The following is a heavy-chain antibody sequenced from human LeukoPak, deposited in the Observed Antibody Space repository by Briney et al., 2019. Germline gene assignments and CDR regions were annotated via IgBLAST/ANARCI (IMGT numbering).Heavy chain of an antibody. J-gene: IGHJ4*02. CDR2: INGGDGNT. Sequence: GASVKVSFKASGYTFTIYTIHWVRQAPGQRGEWMGWINGGDGNTKYSQKFQGRVTITRDTSASTAYMELSSLRSEDTAVYYCARGSRSGWAVFDYWGQGTLVTVSS. V-gene: IGHV1-3*01. D-gene: IGHD6-19*01. CDR1: GYTFTIYT. CDR3: ARGSRSGWAVFDY.